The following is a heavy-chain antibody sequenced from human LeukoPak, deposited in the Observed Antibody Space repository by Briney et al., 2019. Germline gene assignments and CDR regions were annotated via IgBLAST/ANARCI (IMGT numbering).Heavy chain of an antibody. CDR3: ARGRRGVSRNEAWYFDL. V-gene: IGHV3-21*01. CDR2: ISRTSTWI. Sequence: GGSLRLSCAASGFTFSDYSMQWGRQAPGKGLEWVSSISRTSTWIYYADSVKGRFTISRDNAGNSLYLQMNSLRAEDTALYYCARGRRGVSRNEAWYFDLWDRGTLVTVSS. CDR1: GFTFSDYS. D-gene: IGHD2-8*02. J-gene: IGHJ2*01.